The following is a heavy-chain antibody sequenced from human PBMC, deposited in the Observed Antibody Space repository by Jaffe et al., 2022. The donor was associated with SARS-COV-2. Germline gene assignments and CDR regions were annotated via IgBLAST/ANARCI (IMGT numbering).Heavy chain of an antibody. CDR3: AKDVNHGFNLVTNPGDH. Sequence: QVQLVESGGGVVQPGRSLRLSCEASGFTFSFYGMHWVRQAPGKGLEWVAFISYEGSTRHYADSVKGRFTISRDNSKSTLYLEMNTLRPEDAAVYFCAKDVNHGFNLVTNPGDHWGQGTLVTVSS. J-gene: IGHJ4*02. CDR1: GFTFSFYG. V-gene: IGHV3-30*18. D-gene: IGHD2-21*02. CDR2: ISYEGSTR.